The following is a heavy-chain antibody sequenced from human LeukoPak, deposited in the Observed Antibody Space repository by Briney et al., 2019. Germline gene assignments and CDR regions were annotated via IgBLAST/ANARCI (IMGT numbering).Heavy chain of an antibody. D-gene: IGHD1-26*01. CDR3: ANAGGSGMSSSGADS. CDR1: GFTISNVA. V-gene: IGHV3-23*01. CDR2: SSGSGSST. J-gene: IGHJ4*02. Sequence: GGSLSLSCAASGFTISNVAMSWVRQAPAKGLEWVSTSSGSGSSTFYADSVKGRFPISRDNSKNTLVLQMNRLRADDTAIYYWANAGGSGMSSSGADSWGQGSLVTVSS.